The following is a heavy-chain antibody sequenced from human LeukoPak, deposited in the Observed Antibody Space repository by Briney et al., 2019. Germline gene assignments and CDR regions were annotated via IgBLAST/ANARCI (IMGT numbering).Heavy chain of an antibody. J-gene: IGHJ4*02. CDR1: GFTFNNYA. CDR2: ISASGVMT. V-gene: IGHV3-23*01. D-gene: IGHD6-19*01. CDR3: AKRANSSGWYVPFFDY. Sequence: GGSLRLSCAASGFTFNNYAMTWVRQAPGKGLEWVSSISASGVMTYYADSVKGRFTVSRDNSKNTLYLQMNSLRAEDTAVYYCAKRANSSGWYVPFFDYWGQGTLVTVSS.